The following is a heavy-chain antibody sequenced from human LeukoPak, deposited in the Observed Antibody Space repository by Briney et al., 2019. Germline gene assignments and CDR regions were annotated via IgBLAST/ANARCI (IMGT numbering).Heavy chain of an antibody. CDR2: MYLSGTT. CDR1: GDSINSLDL. J-gene: IGHJ4*02. D-gene: IGHD3-22*01. V-gene: IGHV4-4*02. CDR3: AGLVGRYSSGLYYYYYDY. Sequence: SETLSLTCTVSGDSINSLDLWSWVRQPPGKGLEWIGEMYLSGTTHSNPSVKSRVTISIDKSKNQFFLNLSSVTAADTAVYYCAGLVGRYSSGLYYYYYDYWGQGTLVTVSS.